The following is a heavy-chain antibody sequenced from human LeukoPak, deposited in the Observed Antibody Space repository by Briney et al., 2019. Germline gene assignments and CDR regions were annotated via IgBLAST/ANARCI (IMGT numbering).Heavy chain of an antibody. V-gene: IGHV3-53*01. D-gene: IGHD6-19*01. Sequence: TGGSLRLSCAASGFTVSTNFMSWVRQAPGKGLEWVSVIYAGGDTYYADSVKGRFTISRDNSKNTLYLQMNRLRAEDTAVYYCARSGSGWFDFWGQGTLVTVSS. CDR2: IYAGGDT. CDR1: GFTVSTNF. J-gene: IGHJ4*02. CDR3: ARSGSGWFDF.